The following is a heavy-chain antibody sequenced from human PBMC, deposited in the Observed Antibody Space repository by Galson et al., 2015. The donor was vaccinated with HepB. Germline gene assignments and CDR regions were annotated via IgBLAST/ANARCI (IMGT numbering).Heavy chain of an antibody. CDR2: ISSSSSYI. CDR1: GFTFSSYS. Sequence: SLRLSCAASGFTFSSYSMNWVRQAPGKGLEWVSSISSSSSYIYYADSVKGRFTISRDNAKNSLYLQMNSLRAEDTAVYYCARDKDYDYVWESPVHDYWGQGTLVTVSS. CDR3: ARDKDYDYVWESPVHDY. J-gene: IGHJ4*02. V-gene: IGHV3-21*01. D-gene: IGHD3-16*01.